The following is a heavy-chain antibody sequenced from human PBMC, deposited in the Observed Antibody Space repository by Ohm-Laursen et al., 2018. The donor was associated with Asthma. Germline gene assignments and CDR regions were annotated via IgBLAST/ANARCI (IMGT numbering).Heavy chain of an antibody. J-gene: IGHJ6*02. CDR1: GFTFSSYA. D-gene: IGHD6-13*01. Sequence: SLRLSCAASGFTFSSYAMSWVRQAPGKGLEWVSAISGSGGSTYYADSVKGRFTISRDNSKNTLYLQMNILRAEDTAVYYCARASPTADYYYGMDVWGQGTTVTVSS. CDR2: ISGSGGST. V-gene: IGHV3-23*01. CDR3: ARASPTADYYYGMDV.